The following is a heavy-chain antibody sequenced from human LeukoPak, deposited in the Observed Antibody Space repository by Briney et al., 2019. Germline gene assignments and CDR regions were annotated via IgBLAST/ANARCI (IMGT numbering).Heavy chain of an antibody. Sequence: ASVKVSCKASGYTFTSYGISWVRQAPGEGLEWVGWISAYNGNTYYAQKLQGRVTMTTDTSTSTAYMEMRSLRSDDTAVYYCARAFGAMAKIYGMDVGSKGSTVTVSS. J-gene: IGHJ6*04. CDR2: ISAYNGNT. CDR1: GYTFTSYG. V-gene: IGHV1-18*04. CDR3: ARAFGAMAKIYGMDV. D-gene: IGHD3-16*01.